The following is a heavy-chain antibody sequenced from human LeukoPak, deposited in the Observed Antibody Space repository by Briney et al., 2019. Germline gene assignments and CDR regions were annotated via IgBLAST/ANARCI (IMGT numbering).Heavy chain of an antibody. CDR3: ARATMATNRSNY. CDR1: GYTFTSYG. J-gene: IGHJ4*02. D-gene: IGHD5-24*01. CDR2: ISAYNGNT. V-gene: IGHV1-18*01. Sequence: ASVKVSCKASGYTFTSYGISWVRQAPGQGLEWMGWISAYNGNTNYAQKLQGRVTMTTDTSTSTAYMELRSLRPDDTAVYYCARATMATNRSNYWGQGTLATVSS.